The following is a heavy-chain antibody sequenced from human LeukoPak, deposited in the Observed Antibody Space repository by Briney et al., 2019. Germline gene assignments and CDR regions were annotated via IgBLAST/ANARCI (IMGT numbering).Heavy chain of an antibody. V-gene: IGHV3-33*08. J-gene: IGHJ3*02. D-gene: IGHD4-17*01. CDR3: ARDSSTTVTGAFDI. CDR2: IWYDGSNK. CDR1: GFPFSSYG. Sequence: PGRSLRLSCAASGFPFSSYGMHWVRQAPGKGLEWVAIIWYDGSNKYYADSVKGRFTISRDNSKNTLYLQMNSLRAEDTAVYYCARDSSTTVTGAFDIWGQGTMVTVSS.